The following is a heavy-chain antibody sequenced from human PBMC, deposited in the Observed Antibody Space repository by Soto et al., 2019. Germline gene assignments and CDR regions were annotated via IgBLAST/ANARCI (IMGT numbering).Heavy chain of an antibody. CDR3: ARDKDRVRLGVNYYYGMDV. CDR1: GGTVSSYA. CDR2: IIPIFGTA. Sequence: QVQLVQSGAEVMQPGSSVRVSCKASGGTVSSYAISWVRQAPGQGLEWMGGIIPIFGTADYAQKFQGRVTITADESTTTAYMELSSLRSEDTAVYFCARDKDRVRLGVNYYYGMDVWGQGTTVTVSS. J-gene: IGHJ6*02. V-gene: IGHV1-69*12. D-gene: IGHD5-12*01.